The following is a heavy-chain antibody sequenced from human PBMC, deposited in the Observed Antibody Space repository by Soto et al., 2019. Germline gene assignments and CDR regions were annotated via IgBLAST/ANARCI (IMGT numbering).Heavy chain of an antibody. CDR1: GYTFTGYY. D-gene: IGHD2-2*01. Sequence: GASVKVSCKASGYTFTGYYMHWVRQAPGQGLEWMGWINPNSGGTNYAQKFQGRVTMTRDTSISTAYMELSRLRSDDTAVYYCARNQYQLLYYYYGMDVWGQGTTVTVSS. V-gene: IGHV1-2*02. J-gene: IGHJ6*02. CDR3: ARNQYQLLYYYYGMDV. CDR2: INPNSGGT.